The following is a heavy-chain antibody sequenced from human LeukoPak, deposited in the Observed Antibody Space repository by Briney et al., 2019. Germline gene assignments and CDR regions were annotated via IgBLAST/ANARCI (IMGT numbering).Heavy chain of an antibody. CDR2: ISDSGGNT. D-gene: IGHD6-19*01. V-gene: IGHV3-23*01. CDR3: RLSGYRGITVAGTKAPFDY. CDR1: GITFSNAA. Sequence: GGSLRLSCAASGITFSNAAIHWVRQAPGKGLEWVSAISDSGGNTYYADSVKGRFTISRDNSKNTLYLQMNSLRAEDTAVYYCRLSGYRGITVAGTKAPFDYWGQGTLVTVSS. J-gene: IGHJ4*02.